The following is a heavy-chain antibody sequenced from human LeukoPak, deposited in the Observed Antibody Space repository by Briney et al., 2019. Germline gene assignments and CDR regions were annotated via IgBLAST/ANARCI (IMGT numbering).Heavy chain of an antibody. J-gene: IGHJ4*02. CDR1: GFTFRTHW. D-gene: IGHD3-10*01. CDR3: AREKHYYGSVVDY. Sequence: PGGSLRLSCAASGFTFRTHWMSWVRQAPGKGLEWVANIKEDGSEKYYVDSVKGRFTISRDNAKNSLYLQMNSLRVEDTAVYHCAREKHYYGSVVDYWGQGTLVTVSS. CDR2: IKEDGSEK. V-gene: IGHV3-7*01.